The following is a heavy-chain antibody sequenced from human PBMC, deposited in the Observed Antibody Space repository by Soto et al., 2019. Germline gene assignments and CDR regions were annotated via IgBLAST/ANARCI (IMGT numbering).Heavy chain of an antibody. CDR2: INYSGST. CDR3: ASSGEGPMVRGVSYYYYMDV. Sequence: SETLSLTCAVSGGSVSSGSYYWSWIRQPPGKGLEWIGDINYSGSTNYNPSLKSRVTISVDTSKNQFSLKLSSVTAADTAVYYCASSGEGPMVRGVSYYYYMDVWGKGTTVTVSS. CDR1: GGSVSSGSYY. V-gene: IGHV4-61*01. J-gene: IGHJ6*03. D-gene: IGHD3-10*01.